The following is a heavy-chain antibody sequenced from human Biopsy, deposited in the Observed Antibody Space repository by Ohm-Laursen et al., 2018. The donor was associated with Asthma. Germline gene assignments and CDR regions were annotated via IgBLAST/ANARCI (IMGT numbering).Heavy chain of an antibody. D-gene: IGHD6-19*01. CDR2: IYSGGTS. V-gene: IGHV3-53*01. Sequence: SLRLSCAASGFTVSRDHMFWVLQAPGKGLEWVSVIYSGGTSDTADSVRGRFTISRDFYKNTLYLQMDSLRAEDTAVYYCARGDSSGWSHYYFDYWGQGTLVTVSS. CDR1: GFTVSRDH. J-gene: IGHJ4*02. CDR3: ARGDSSGWSHYYFDY.